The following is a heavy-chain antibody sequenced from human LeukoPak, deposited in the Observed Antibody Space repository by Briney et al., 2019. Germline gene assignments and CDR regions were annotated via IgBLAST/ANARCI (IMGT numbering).Heavy chain of an antibody. Sequence: SETLSLTCTVSGGSISSSSYYWGWIRQPPGKGLEWIGRIYYSGSAYYNTSLQSRVTISVDTSKNQFSLRLNFVTAADTAVYYCATQSGSYSRFDYWGQGILVTVSS. CDR3: ATQSGSYSRFDY. V-gene: IGHV4-39*01. CDR2: IYYSGSA. CDR1: GGSISSSSYY. D-gene: IGHD1-26*01. J-gene: IGHJ4*02.